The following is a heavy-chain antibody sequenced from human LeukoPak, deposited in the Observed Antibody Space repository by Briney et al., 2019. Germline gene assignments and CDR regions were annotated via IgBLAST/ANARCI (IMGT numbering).Heavy chain of an antibody. CDR3: ARDPDYYDSSGYLGEAFDI. CDR2: IIPIFGTA. D-gene: IGHD3-22*01. V-gene: IGHV1-69*05. CDR1: GGTFSSYA. Sequence: SVKVSCKASGGTFSSYAISWVRQAPGQGLEWMGGIIPIFGTANYAQKFQGRVTITTDESTSTAYMELSSLRSEDTAMYYCARDPDYYDSSGYLGEAFDIWGQGTMVTVSS. J-gene: IGHJ3*02.